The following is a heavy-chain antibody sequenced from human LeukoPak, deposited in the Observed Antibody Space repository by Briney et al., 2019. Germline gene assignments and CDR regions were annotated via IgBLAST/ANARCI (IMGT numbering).Heavy chain of an antibody. D-gene: IGHD2-15*01. J-gene: IGHJ5*02. CDR3: ARSPYCSGGSCYRKFDP. CDR1: GGSISSSSYY. Sequence: SETLSLTCTVSGGSISSSSYYWGWIRQPPGKGLEWIGSIYYSGSTYHNPSLKSRVTISVDTSKNQFSLKLSSVTAADTAVYYCARSPYCSGGSCYRKFDPWGQGTLVTVSS. V-gene: IGHV4-39*07. CDR2: IYYSGST.